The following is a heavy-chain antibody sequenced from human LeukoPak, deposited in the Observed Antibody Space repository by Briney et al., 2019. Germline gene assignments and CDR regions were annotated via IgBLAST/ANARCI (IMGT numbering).Heavy chain of an antibody. V-gene: IGHV1-18*01. D-gene: IGHD4-17*01. CDR1: GYTFTSYG. J-gene: IGHJ4*02. Sequence: ASVKVSCKASGYTFTSYGISWVRQAPGQGLEWMGWISAYNGNTNYAQKLQGRVTMTTDTSTSTAYMELRSLRSDDTAVYHCARDPGGTTVTTMDYWGQGTLVTVSS. CDR2: ISAYNGNT. CDR3: ARDPGGTTVTTMDY.